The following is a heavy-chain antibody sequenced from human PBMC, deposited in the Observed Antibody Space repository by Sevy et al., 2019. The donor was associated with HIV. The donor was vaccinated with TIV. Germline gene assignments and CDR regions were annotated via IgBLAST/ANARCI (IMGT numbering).Heavy chain of an antibody. CDR2: MRKDGLTT. Sequence: GGSLRLSCAASIFTFNIYGMQWVRQAPGKGLEWVAYMRKDGLTTYYADSVKGRFTISRDSSKNTLYLQMNSLRIEDAALCYCTRETTYYDASGPVPGDIWGQGTMVTVSS. CDR1: IFTFNIYG. D-gene: IGHD3-16*01. V-gene: IGHV3-30*02. J-gene: IGHJ3*02. CDR3: TRETTYYDASGPVPGDI.